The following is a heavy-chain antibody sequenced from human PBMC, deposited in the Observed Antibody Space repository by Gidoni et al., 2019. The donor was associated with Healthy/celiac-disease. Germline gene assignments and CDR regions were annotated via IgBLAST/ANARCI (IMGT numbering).Heavy chain of an antibody. CDR2: ISGSGGST. Sequence: EVQLLESGGGLVQPGGSLRLSCAASAFTFRSYAMSWVRQAPGKGLVWVSAISGSGGSTYYADSVKGRFTISRDNSKNTLYLQMNSLRAEDTAVYYCAKGKGGSYHTHVDVWGKGTTVTVSS. CDR3: AKGKGGSYHTHVDV. J-gene: IGHJ6*04. V-gene: IGHV3-23*01. D-gene: IGHD1-26*01. CDR1: AFTFRSYA.